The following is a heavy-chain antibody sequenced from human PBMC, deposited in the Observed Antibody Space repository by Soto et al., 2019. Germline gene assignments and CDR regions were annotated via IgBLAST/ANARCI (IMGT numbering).Heavy chain of an antibody. J-gene: IGHJ4*02. Sequence: SETLSPTCIVSGASVRRYTWSWVRQPANKGLEWIGRVFSSASATYNPSLKSRVSISMDTPENRISLKLDSVTAADAGVYFCARDGMTTGDTWGPGTLVTVSS. V-gene: IGHV4-4*07. CDR3: ARDGMTTGDT. D-gene: IGHD2-21*02. CDR2: VFSSASA. CDR1: GASVRRYT.